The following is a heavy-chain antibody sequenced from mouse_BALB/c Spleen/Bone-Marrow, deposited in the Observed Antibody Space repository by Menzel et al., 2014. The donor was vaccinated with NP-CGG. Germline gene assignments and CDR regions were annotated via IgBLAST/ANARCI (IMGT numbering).Heavy chain of an antibody. CDR1: GYTFTDYT. J-gene: IGHJ2*01. D-gene: IGHD1-1*02. V-gene: IGHV1-22*01. CDR3: ARGLWYY. CDR2: INPNNGGI. Sequence: EVQLQQSGPELVKPGASVKISCKTSGYTFTDYTILWVRQSHGKSLEWIGRINPNNGGISYIQQLKDKATLTVDKSSSTAYMELRSLTSEDSAVYYCARGLWYYWGQGTTLTVPS.